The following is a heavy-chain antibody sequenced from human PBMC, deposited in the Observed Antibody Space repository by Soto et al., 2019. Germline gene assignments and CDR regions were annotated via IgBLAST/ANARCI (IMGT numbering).Heavy chain of an antibody. CDR3: ARDYGDYDFLDY. Sequence: QVQLVESGGGVVQPGRSLRLSRVASGFTFSRYAIHWVRQAPGKGLEWVAVISYDGSDKYYADSVKGRFTISRDNSKNTLYLQMNSLRPDDTAVYYCARDYGDYDFLDYWGQGTLVTVSS. V-gene: IGHV3-30-3*01. D-gene: IGHD4-17*01. J-gene: IGHJ4*02. CDR1: GFTFSRYA. CDR2: ISYDGSDK.